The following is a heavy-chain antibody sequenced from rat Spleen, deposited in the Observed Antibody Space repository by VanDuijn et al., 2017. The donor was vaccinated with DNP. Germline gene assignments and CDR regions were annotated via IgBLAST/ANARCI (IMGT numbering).Heavy chain of an antibody. D-gene: IGHD1-11*01. CDR1: GFTFSDYY. V-gene: IGHV5-27*01. Sequence: EVQLVESGGGLVQPGRSLKLSCAASGFTFSDYYMAWVRQAPTKGLEWVAYISPSGSRTLYPDSVKGRFTISRDDAKNIQYLQMDSLRSEDTATYYCATGVYGGYEDWFAYWGQGTQVTVSS. CDR3: ATGVYGGYEDWFAY. CDR2: ISPSGSRT. J-gene: IGHJ3*01.